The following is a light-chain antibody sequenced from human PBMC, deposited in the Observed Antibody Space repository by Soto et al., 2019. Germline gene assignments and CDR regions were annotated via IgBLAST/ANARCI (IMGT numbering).Light chain of an antibody. V-gene: IGKV1-39*01. CDR1: QSISSY. J-gene: IGKJ2*01. CDR3: QQSYSTLLWT. CDR2: AAS. Sequence: DIQMTQSPSSLSASVGDRVTITCLASQSISSYLNWYQQKPGKAPKLLIYAASSLQSGVPSRFSGSGSGTDFTLTISSLQPEDFATYYCQQSYSTLLWTFGQGTKLEI.